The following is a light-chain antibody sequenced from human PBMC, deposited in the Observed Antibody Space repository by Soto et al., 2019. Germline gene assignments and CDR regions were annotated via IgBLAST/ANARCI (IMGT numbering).Light chain of an antibody. CDR3: QSYDKSLSGAV. J-gene: IGLJ3*02. CDR1: SSNLGAGYE. V-gene: IGLV1-40*01. Sequence: QSALTQPPSVSGAPGQRVTISCTGSSSNLGAGYEIHWYQQLPGTPPKLLIYGNNNRPSGVPDRFSGSKSGASASLAITGLQAEDEADYYCQSYDKSLSGAVFGGGTQLTVL. CDR2: GNN.